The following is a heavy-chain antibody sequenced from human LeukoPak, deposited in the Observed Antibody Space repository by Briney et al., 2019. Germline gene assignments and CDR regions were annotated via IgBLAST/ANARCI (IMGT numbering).Heavy chain of an antibody. CDR3: ARETHDYGDSRNWFDP. Sequence: PGGSLRLSCAASGFTFSSYGMHWVRQAPGKGLEWVSFIRYDGSNKYYADSVKGRLTISRDNSKDPLYLQMNSLRAEDTAVYYCARETHDYGDSRNWFDPWGQGTLVTVSS. V-gene: IGHV3-30*02. D-gene: IGHD4-17*01. CDR2: IRYDGSNK. J-gene: IGHJ5*02. CDR1: GFTFSSYG.